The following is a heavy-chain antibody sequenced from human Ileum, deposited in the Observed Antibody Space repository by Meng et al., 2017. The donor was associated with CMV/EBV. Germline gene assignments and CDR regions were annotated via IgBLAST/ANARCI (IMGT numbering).Heavy chain of an antibody. CDR3: ARGTLWWFTDY. D-gene: IGHD2-8*02. Sequence: SETLSLTCSVSNGSVSSADSYWTWIRQPPGKGLEYIGYIHHSGNTHYNPSLRGRVSISVETSENQFSLKLNSVSAADTAVYYCARGTLWWFTDYWGHG. CDR2: IHHSGNT. V-gene: IGHV4-30-4*08. J-gene: IGHJ4*01. CDR1: NGSVSSADSY.